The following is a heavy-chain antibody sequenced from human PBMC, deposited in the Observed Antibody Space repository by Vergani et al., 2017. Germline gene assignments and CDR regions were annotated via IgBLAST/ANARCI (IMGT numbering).Heavy chain of an antibody. CDR1: GGSFSGYY. V-gene: IGHV4-34*01. Sequence: QVQLQQWGAGLLKPSETLSLTCAVYGGSFSGYYWSWIRQPPGKGLEWIGEINHSGSTNYNPSLKSRVTISVDTSKNQFSLKLSSVTAAATAVYYCARITVWADDCSGGSCYLPSFDYWGQGTLVTVSS. CDR3: ARITVWADDCSGGSCYLPSFDY. CDR2: INHSGST. D-gene: IGHD2-15*01. J-gene: IGHJ4*02.